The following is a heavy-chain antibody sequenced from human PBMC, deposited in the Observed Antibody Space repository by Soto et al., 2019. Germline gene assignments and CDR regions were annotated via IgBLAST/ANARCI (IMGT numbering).Heavy chain of an antibody. Sequence: ASVKVSCKASGYTFTSYGISWVRQAPGQGLEWMGWISAYNGNTNYAQKLQGRVTMTTDTPTSTAYMELRSLRSDDTAVYYCARDTRQQLVRRWFDPWGQGTLVTVS. J-gene: IGHJ5*02. CDR3: ARDTRQQLVRRWFDP. CDR1: GYTFTSYG. V-gene: IGHV1-18*01. CDR2: ISAYNGNT. D-gene: IGHD6-13*01.